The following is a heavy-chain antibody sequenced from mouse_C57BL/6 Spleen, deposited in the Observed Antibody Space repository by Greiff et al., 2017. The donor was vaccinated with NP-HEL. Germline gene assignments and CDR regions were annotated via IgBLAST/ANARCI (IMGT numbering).Heavy chain of an antibody. Sequence: EVQLQQSGAELVRPGASVKLSCTASGFNIKDDYMHWVKQRPEQGLEWIGWIDPENGDTEYASKFQGKATITADTSSNTAYLQLSSLTSEDTAVYYCTTEDGGNSSFDYWGQGTTLTVSS. CDR1: GFNIKDDY. J-gene: IGHJ2*01. CDR3: TTEDGGNSSFDY. CDR2: IDPENGDT. D-gene: IGHD2-1*01. V-gene: IGHV14-4*01.